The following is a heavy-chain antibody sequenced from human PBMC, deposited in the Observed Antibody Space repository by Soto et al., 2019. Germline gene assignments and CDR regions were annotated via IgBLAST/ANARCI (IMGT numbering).Heavy chain of an antibody. J-gene: IGHJ4*02. CDR3: ARRGSGSYSDY. Sequence: QLQLQESGPGLVKPSETLSLTCTVSGGSISSSSYYWGWIRQPPGKGLEWIGSIYYSGSTYYNPSLKRRVTISVYTSKHQFSLKLSSETAADTAVYYCARRGSGSYSDYWGQGTLVTVSS. CDR1: GGSISSSSYY. V-gene: IGHV4-39*01. CDR2: IYYSGST. D-gene: IGHD3-10*01.